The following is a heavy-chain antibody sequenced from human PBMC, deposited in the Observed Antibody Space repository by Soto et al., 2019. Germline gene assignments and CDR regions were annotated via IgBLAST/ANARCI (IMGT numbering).Heavy chain of an antibody. CDR3: VRDRRIYYSDPHDEFVASDYEV. CDR2: FIPIFRTL. CDR1: GGIFGSHG. D-gene: IGHD3-22*01. Sequence: QVQLIQSEAEVQKPGSSVRVSCTASGGIFGSHGFSWVRQAPGQRLEWVGGFIPIFRTLTYTEKFQARVRIAAYESTNTVYLDLSSLTSEDTAVYYCVRDRRIYYSDPHDEFVASDYEVWGQGTMVSVSS. J-gene: IGHJ3*01. V-gene: IGHV1-69*01.